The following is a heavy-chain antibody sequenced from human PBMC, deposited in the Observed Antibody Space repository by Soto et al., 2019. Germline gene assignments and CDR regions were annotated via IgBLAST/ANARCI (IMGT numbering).Heavy chain of an antibody. Sequence: VGSLRLSCAASGFIFSTSGSAFSRYAMTWVRQTPGKALEWVSSISGSGVRTYYSDSVRGRFTISRDNSKDRLYLEMNSVRAEDTAVYYCATPAYDYWGQGTLVTVSS. CDR1: GFIFSTSGSAFSRYA. D-gene: IGHD3-16*01. V-gene: IGHV3-23*01. CDR2: ISGSGVRT. J-gene: IGHJ4*02. CDR3: ATPAYDY.